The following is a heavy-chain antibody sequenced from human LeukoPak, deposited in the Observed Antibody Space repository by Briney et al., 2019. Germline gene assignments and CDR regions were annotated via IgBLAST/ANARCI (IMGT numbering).Heavy chain of an antibody. J-gene: IGHJ4*02. CDR3: SRGGSSLVF. V-gene: IGHV1-2*02. D-gene: IGHD6-13*01. CDR1: GYSFTDYY. Sequence: ASVKVSFKASGYSFTDYYMHWVRQAPGQGLEWMGWIHPNSGGTNYAQKFQGRVTMTTDTSISTAYMELSRLTSDDTAVFYCSRGGSSLVFWGQGTLVTVSS. CDR2: IHPNSGGT.